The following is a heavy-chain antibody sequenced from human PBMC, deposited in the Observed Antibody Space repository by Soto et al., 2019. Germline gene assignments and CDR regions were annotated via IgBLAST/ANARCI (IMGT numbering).Heavy chain of an antibody. CDR1: GGSISSGGYS. CDR3: ARSGVTYWFDP. D-gene: IGHD3-16*01. Sequence: SETLSLTCAVSGGSISSGGYSWSWVRQPPGKGLEWIGYIYYSGSTYYNPSLKSRVTISVDTSKNQFSLKLSSVTAADTAVYYCARSGVTYWFDPWGQGTLVTVSS. V-gene: IGHV4-30-2*03. J-gene: IGHJ5*02. CDR2: IYYSGST.